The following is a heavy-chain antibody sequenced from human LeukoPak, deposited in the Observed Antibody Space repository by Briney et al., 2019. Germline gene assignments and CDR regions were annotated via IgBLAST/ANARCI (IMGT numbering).Heavy chain of an antibody. CDR2: IYTSGST. D-gene: IGHD3-22*01. Sequence: SETLSLTCTVSGGSISSYYWSWIRQPAGKGLEWIGRIYTSGSTNYNPSLKSRVTMSVDTSKNQFSLKLSSVTAADTAVYYCAAGVDYYDSSGYYGPIYYYYMDVWGKGTTVTVSS. CDR3: AAGVDYYDSSGYYGPIYYYYMDV. CDR1: GGSISSYY. V-gene: IGHV4-4*07. J-gene: IGHJ6*03.